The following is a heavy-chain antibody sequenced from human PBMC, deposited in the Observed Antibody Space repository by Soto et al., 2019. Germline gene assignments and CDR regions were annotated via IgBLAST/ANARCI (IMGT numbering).Heavy chain of an antibody. Sequence: QVHLVQSGAGVKKPGASVKVSCKASGYTFTSYGITWVRQAPGQGLEWMGWISAHNGNTDYAQKLQGRVIVTRDTSPSTAYMELRSLISDDTAVYYCARGRYGDYWGQGALVTVSS. D-gene: IGHD1-1*01. J-gene: IGHJ4*02. CDR3: ARGRYGDY. CDR1: GYTFTSYG. V-gene: IGHV1-18*01. CDR2: ISAHNGNT.